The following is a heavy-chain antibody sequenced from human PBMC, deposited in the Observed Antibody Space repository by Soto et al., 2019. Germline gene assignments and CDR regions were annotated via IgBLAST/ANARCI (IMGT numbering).Heavy chain of an antibody. Sequence: QVQLVQSGAEVKKPESSVKVSCKAPVGTFSTYAISWVRQAPGQGLEWMGGIIPMFGKANYAQRFQDRVTITADESTNTVYMELSSLRSEDTAVYFCASGIQLWLRRINNGYSGWGQGTLVPVSS. D-gene: IGHD5-18*01. J-gene: IGHJ4*02. CDR2: IIPMFGKA. CDR1: VGTFSTYA. CDR3: ASGIQLWLRRINNGYSG. V-gene: IGHV1-69*12.